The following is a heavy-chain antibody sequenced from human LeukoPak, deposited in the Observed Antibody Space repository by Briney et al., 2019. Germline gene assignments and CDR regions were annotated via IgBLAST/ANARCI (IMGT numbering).Heavy chain of an antibody. Sequence: GGSLRLSCAASGFTFNNYWMHWVRQSPGEGLVYVSRISNDGSSTGYADSVKGRFTISRDNAKNTLYLQMNSLRAEDTAVYYCARYQQRGYESDYWGQGTLVTVSS. J-gene: IGHJ4*02. V-gene: IGHV3-74*01. D-gene: IGHD5-12*01. CDR3: ARYQQRGYESDY. CDR2: ISNDGSST. CDR1: GFTFNNYW.